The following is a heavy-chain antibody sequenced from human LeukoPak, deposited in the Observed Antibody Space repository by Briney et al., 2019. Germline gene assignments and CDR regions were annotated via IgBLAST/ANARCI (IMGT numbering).Heavy chain of an antibody. CDR1: GGSIRNFY. CDR3: ARLSGGIAVAGNFDY. V-gene: IGHV4-59*12. D-gene: IGHD6-19*01. Sequence: SETLSLTCTVSGGSIRNFYWSWIRQPPGKELEWIGYIYYSGSTKYNPSLQSRVTISTDTSKNQFSLKLDPVTAADTAIYYCARLSGGIAVAGNFDYWGQGTLVTVSS. CDR2: IYYSGST. J-gene: IGHJ4*02.